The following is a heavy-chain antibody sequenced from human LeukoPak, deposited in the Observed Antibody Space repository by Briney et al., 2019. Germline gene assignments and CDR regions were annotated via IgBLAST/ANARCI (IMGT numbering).Heavy chain of an antibody. D-gene: IGHD6-19*01. CDR2: ISAYNGNT. CDR1: GYTFTSYG. Sequence: ASVKVSCKASGYTFTSYGISWVRQAPGQGLEWMGWISAYNGNTNYAQKLQGRVTMTTDTSTSTAYMELRSLRSDDTAVYCCARAQRTISGWYEWDFDYWGQGTLVTVSS. J-gene: IGHJ4*02. V-gene: IGHV1-18*01. CDR3: ARAQRTISGWYEWDFDY.